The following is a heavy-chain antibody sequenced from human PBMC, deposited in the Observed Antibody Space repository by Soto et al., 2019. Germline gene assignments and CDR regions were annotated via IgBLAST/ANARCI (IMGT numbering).Heavy chain of an antibody. V-gene: IGHV2-5*02. D-gene: IGHD1-26*01. CDR1: GFSLSTSGVG. J-gene: IGHJ4*02. Sequence: SGPTLVNPTQTLRLTCTVCGFSLSTSGVGVGWIRQPPGKALEWLALIYWDDDKRYSPSLKSRLTITKDTSKNQVVLTMTNMDPVDTATYYCAHRHSGSFVFDYWGQGTLVTVSS. CDR2: IYWDDDK. CDR3: AHRHSGSFVFDY.